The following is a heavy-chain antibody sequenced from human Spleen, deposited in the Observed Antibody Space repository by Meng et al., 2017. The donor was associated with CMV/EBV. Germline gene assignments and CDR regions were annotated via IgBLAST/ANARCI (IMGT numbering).Heavy chain of an antibody. CDR1: GFTFSSYG. CDR2: IRYDGSNK. D-gene: IGHD2-2*01. V-gene: IGHV3-30*02. J-gene: IGHJ6*02. Sequence: GGSLRLSCAASGFTFSSYGMHWVRQAPGKGLEWVAFIRYDGSNKYYADSVKGRFTISRDNSKNTLYLQMNSLRAEDTAMYYCARERVGYCSSTSCHYYYYGMDVWGQGTTVTVSS. CDR3: ARERVGYCSSTSCHYYYYGMDV.